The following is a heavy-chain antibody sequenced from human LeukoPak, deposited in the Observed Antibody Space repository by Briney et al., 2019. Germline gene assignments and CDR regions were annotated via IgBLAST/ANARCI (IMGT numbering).Heavy chain of an antibody. CDR1: GFKFSNYG. D-gene: IGHD3-22*01. J-gene: IGHJ1*01. CDR2: IWYDGSNQ. Sequence: GGSLRLSCAASGFKFSNYGMHWVRQAPGKGLEWVAVIWYDGSNQYYVDSVKGRFTISRDNSKNTLYLQMNGLRAEDTAVYYCAKAHDTSGSAEYFQHWGQGTQVTVSS. CDR3: AKAHDTSGSAEYFQH. V-gene: IGHV3-33*06.